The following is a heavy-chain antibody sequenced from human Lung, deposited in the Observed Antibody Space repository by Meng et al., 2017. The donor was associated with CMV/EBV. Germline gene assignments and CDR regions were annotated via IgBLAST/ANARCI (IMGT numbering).Heavy chain of an antibody. J-gene: IGHJ4*02. Sequence: SETLSLXCTVSGGSISSGDYYWSWIRQPPGKGLEWIGYIYYSGSTYYNPSLKSRVTISVDTSKNQFSLKLSSVTAADTAVYYCASLRVAKTYYYDSSGYIDYXGQGXLVTVSS. V-gene: IGHV4-30-4*08. CDR3: ASLRVAKTYYYDSSGYIDY. D-gene: IGHD3-22*01. CDR1: GGSISSGDYY. CDR2: IYYSGST.